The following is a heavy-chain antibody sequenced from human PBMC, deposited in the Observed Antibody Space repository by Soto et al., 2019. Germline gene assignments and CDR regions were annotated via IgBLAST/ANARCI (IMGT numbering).Heavy chain of an antibody. J-gene: IGHJ5*02. D-gene: IGHD3-22*01. CDR1: GFSLSTSGVG. Sequence: QITLKESGPTLVKPTQTLTLTCTFSGFSLSTSGVGVGWIRQPPGKALEWLALIYWDDDKRYSPSLKSRLTITKDTSKNQAVLTMTNMDPVDTATYYCAHLNYYDSSGAHGFDPWGQGTLVTVSS. V-gene: IGHV2-5*02. CDR3: AHLNYYDSSGAHGFDP. CDR2: IYWDDDK.